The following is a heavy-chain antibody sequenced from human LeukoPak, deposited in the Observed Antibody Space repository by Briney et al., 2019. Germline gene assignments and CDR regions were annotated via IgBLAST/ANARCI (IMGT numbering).Heavy chain of an antibody. CDR1: GYTFTSYG. CDR3: ARGRTPMVRGVIQD. J-gene: IGHJ4*02. CDR2: IIPIFGTA. Sequence: GASVKVSCKASGYTFTSYGISWVRQAPGQGLEWMGGIIPIFGTANYAQKFQGRVTITADESTCTAYMELSSLRSEDTAVYYCARGRTPMVRGVIQDWGQGTLVTVSS. D-gene: IGHD3-10*01. V-gene: IGHV1-69*13.